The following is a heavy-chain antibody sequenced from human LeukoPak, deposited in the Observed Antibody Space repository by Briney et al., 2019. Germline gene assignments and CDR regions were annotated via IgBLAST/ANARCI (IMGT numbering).Heavy chain of an antibody. CDR2: INHSGGT. Sequence: SETLSLTCAVYGGSFSGYYWSWIRQPPGKGLEWIGEINHSGGTNYNPSLKSRVTISVDTSKNQFSLKLSSVTAADTAVYYCARGGDTAAVNSNWFDPWGQGTLVTVSS. CDR1: GGSFSGYY. CDR3: ARGGDTAAVNSNWFDP. J-gene: IGHJ5*02. V-gene: IGHV4-34*01. D-gene: IGHD3-16*01.